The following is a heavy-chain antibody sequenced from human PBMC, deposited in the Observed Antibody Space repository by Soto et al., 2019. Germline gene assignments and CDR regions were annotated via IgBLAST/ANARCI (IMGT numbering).Heavy chain of an antibody. CDR1: RHTLTVLS. CDR2: FDPEDGGT. Sequence: ASVKVSCKVSRHTLTVLSMHWVRQAPGKGLEWMGGFDPEDGGTIYAQKFQGRVTMTEDTSTDTAYMELSSLRSEDTAVYYCASDKGIAVAPDAFDSWGQGTRVTVSS. CDR3: ASDKGIAVAPDAFDS. D-gene: IGHD6-19*01. V-gene: IGHV1-24*01. J-gene: IGHJ3*02.